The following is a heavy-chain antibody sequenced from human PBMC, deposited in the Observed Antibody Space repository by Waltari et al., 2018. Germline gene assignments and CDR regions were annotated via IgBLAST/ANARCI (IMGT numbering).Heavy chain of an antibody. CDR3: ARDHPGSAQVFDF. V-gene: IGHV3-7*01. D-gene: IGHD6-6*01. CDR1: GFTFSREW. CDR2: IKEDGSQR. J-gene: IGHJ4*02. Sequence: EVQLVESGGGLVQPGGSLRLSCAASGFTFSREWMNWVRQAPGKGLEWVGNIKEDGSQRYDVDSVKGRFTISRDNAKNSLYLQMNSRRLEDTALYYCARDHPGSAQVFDFWGQGAQVTVSS.